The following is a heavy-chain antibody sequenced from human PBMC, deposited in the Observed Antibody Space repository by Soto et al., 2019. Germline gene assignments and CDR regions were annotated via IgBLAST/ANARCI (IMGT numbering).Heavy chain of an antibody. CDR1: GYTFTSHY. J-gene: IGHJ4*02. D-gene: IGHD6-19*01. CDR2: IDPSGGAT. V-gene: IGHV1-46*03. Sequence: QVQLVQSGAEGKKPGASVMVSCRASGYTFTSHYMHWVRQAPGKGLEWMGMIDPSGGATTYAQKFQGRVTITRDTSTTTVYMELSSLRPEDTAVYSCSRGLWQWLFDYWGQGTLVTVSS. CDR3: SRGLWQWLFDY.